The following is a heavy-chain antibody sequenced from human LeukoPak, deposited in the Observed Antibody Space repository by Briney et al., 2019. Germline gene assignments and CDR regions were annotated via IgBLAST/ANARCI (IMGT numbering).Heavy chain of an antibody. CDR2: ISGSGGST. V-gene: IGHV3-23*01. CDR1: GFTFSSYA. CDR3: ARLCIAVAGTAWFDP. D-gene: IGHD6-19*01. Sequence: KSGGSLRLSCAASGFTFSSYAMSWVRQAPGKGLEWVSAISGSGGSTYYADSVKGRFTISRDNSKNTLYLQMNSLRAEDTAVYYCARLCIAVAGTAWFDPWGQGTLVTVSS. J-gene: IGHJ5*02.